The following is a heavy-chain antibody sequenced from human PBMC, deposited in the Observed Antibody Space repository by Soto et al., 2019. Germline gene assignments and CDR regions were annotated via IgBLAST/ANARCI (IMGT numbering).Heavy chain of an antibody. D-gene: IGHD4-17*01. Sequence: EVQLVESGGGLVQPGGSMRLSCAASGFTFSSYSMNWVRQAPGKGLEWVSYISSSSSTIYYADSVKGRFTISRDNAKNSLYLQMNSLRAEDTAVYYSARVRGDYGYSDYFDYWGQGTLVTVSS. CDR2: ISSSSSTI. J-gene: IGHJ4*02. V-gene: IGHV3-48*01. CDR1: GFTFSSYS. CDR3: ARVRGDYGYSDYFDY.